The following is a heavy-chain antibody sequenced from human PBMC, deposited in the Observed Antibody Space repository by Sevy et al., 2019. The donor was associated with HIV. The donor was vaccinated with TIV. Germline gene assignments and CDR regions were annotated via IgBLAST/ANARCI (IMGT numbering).Heavy chain of an antibody. Sequence: ASVKVSCKASGGTFSSYAISWVRQAPGQGLEWMGGIIPIFGTANYAQKFQGRVTITADESTGTAYMELSSLRSEDTAVYYCARWGIAVAGTYYGMDVWGQGTTVTVSS. D-gene: IGHD6-19*01. CDR1: GGTFSSYA. CDR3: ARWGIAVAGTYYGMDV. V-gene: IGHV1-69*13. J-gene: IGHJ6*02. CDR2: IIPIFGTA.